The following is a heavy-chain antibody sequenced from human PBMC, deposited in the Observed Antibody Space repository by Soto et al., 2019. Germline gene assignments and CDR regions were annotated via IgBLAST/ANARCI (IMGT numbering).Heavy chain of an antibody. CDR3: ARRRYCSSTSCYRSRYYGMDV. CDR2: IIPIFGTA. V-gene: IGHV1-69*13. D-gene: IGHD2-2*01. J-gene: IGHJ6*02. Sequence: GASVKVSCKASGGTFSSYAISWVRQAPGQGLEWMGGIIPIFGTANYAQKFQGRVTITADESTSTAYMELSSLRSEDTAVYYCARRRYCSSTSCYRSRYYGMDVWGQGTTVTVSS. CDR1: GGTFSSYA.